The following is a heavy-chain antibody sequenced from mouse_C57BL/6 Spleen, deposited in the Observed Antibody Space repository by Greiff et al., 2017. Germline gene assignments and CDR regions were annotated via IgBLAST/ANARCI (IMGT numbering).Heavy chain of an antibody. D-gene: IGHD1-1*01. J-gene: IGHJ3*01. CDR1: GYAFSSSW. CDR3: ARSPYSYGSTAWFAY. CDR2: IYPGDGDT. Sequence: VQLQQSGPELVKPGASVKISCKASGYAFSSSWMNWVKQRPGKGLEWIGRIYPGDGDTNYNGKFKGKATLTADKSSSTAYMQLSSLTSEDSAVYYCARSPYSYGSTAWFAYWGQGTLVTVSA. V-gene: IGHV1-82*01.